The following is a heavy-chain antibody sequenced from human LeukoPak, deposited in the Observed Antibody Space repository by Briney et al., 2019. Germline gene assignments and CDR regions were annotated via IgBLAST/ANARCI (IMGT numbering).Heavy chain of an antibody. CDR2: MNSDGSST. V-gene: IGHV3-74*01. D-gene: IGHD6-19*01. CDR3: ATVSRSSGRGYFDY. J-gene: IGHJ4*02. CDR1: GFPFSNYW. Sequence: PGGSLRLSCAASGFPFSNYWMHWVRQAPGKGLVWVSRMNSDGSSTSYADSVKGRFTISRDNAKNTLYLQMNSLRAEDAAVYYCATVSRSSGRGYFDYWGPGTLSPSPQ.